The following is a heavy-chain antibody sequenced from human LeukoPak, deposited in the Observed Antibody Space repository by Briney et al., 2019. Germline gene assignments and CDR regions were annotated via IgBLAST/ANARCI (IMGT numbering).Heavy chain of an antibody. CDR3: AKRKYDFWSGTTRYYYGMDV. CDR1: GFTFSSYA. CDR2: ISGSGGST. V-gene: IGHV3-23*01. Sequence: GGSLRLSCAASGFTFSSYAMSWVRQAPGKGLEWVSAISGSGGSTYYADSVKGRFTISRDNSKNTLYLQMNSLRAEDTAVYYCAKRKYDFWSGTTRYYYGMDVWGQGTTVTVSS. D-gene: IGHD3-3*01. J-gene: IGHJ6*02.